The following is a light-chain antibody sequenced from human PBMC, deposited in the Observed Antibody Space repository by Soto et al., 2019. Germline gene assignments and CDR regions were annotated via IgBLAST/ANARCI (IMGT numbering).Light chain of an antibody. Sequence: QSALTQPASVTGSPGQSITISCTGTSSDVGGYNYVSWYQPHPGKPPKLMIYDVSNRASGVSKRFSGSRSGYPASLSISGLQAEDEADCYYCSSTSSSTSTSFFGTGTKLTVL. CDR3: CSSTSSSTSTSF. CDR2: DVS. V-gene: IGLV2-14*01. J-gene: IGLJ1*01. CDR1: SSDVGGYNY.